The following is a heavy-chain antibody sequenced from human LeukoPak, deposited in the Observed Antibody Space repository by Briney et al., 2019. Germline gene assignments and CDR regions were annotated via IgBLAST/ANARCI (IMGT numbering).Heavy chain of an antibody. V-gene: IGHV4-59*12. CDR3: SRESGPFCPFGY. Sequence: SETLSLTCTVSGGSISSYYWSWIRQPPGKGLEWIGYMYYSGSTNYNPSLKSRVTMSLDKSSNQLSLHLTSVTAADTATYYCSRESGPFCPFGYWGQGTLVIVSS. CDR1: GGSISSYY. D-gene: IGHD1-26*01. CDR2: MYYSGST. J-gene: IGHJ4*02.